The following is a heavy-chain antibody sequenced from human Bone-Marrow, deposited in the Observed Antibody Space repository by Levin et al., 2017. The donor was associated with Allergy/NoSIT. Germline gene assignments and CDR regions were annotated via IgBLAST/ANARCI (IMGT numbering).Heavy chain of an antibody. J-gene: IGHJ4*02. Sequence: GESLKISCAASGFTFSSYSMNWVRQAPGKGLEWVSYISSSSSTIYYADSVKGRFSISRDNAKKSLYLQMNSLRAEDTAVYYCARSRRLVIWAAAGTDYWGQGTLVTVSS. CDR2: ISSSSSTI. CDR1: GFTFSSYS. CDR3: ARSRRLVIWAAAGTDY. D-gene: IGHD6-13*01. V-gene: IGHV3-48*01.